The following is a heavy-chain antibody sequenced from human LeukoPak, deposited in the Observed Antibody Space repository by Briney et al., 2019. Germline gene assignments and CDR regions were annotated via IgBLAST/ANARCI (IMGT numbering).Heavy chain of an antibody. CDR3: AKTKPLVPAYFDC. J-gene: IGHJ4*02. D-gene: IGHD2-2*01. CDR2: ISGSGGST. V-gene: IGHV3-23*01. Sequence: GGSLRLSCAASGFTFSSYAMSWVRQARGKALEWVPDISGSGGSTYYADSVKGRFTISRDKSKNTLYLQMNSLRAEDTAVYYCAKTKPLVPAYFDCWGQGSLVTVSA. CDR1: GFTFSSYA.